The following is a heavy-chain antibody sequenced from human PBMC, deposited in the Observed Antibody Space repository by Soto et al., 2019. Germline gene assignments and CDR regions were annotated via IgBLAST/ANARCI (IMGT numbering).Heavy chain of an antibody. Sequence: PSETLSLTCSVSGASVSSGSYYWSWIRQPPGKGLEWIGYIYYSGSTDYNTSLKSRVTISLDTSKNQFSLNLRSVSAADTAMYFCARQRTGDPTFFDFWGQGTLVTVSS. CDR1: GASVSSGSYY. CDR3: ARQRTGDPTFFDF. D-gene: IGHD1-1*01. J-gene: IGHJ4*02. V-gene: IGHV4-61*01. CDR2: IYYSGST.